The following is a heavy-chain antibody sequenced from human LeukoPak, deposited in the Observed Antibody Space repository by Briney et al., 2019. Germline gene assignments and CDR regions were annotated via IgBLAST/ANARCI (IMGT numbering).Heavy chain of an antibody. CDR3: ARQGYADFSSRPFDY. D-gene: IGHD4-17*01. CDR1: GGSISSSSYY. CDR2: IYYSGNT. Sequence: SETLSLTCTVSGGSISSSSYYWGWIRQPPGTGLEWIGSIYYSGNTYYNPSLKSRVTVSVDTSKNQFSLKLRSVTAADTAVYYCARQGYADFSSRPFDYWGQGTLVTVSS. J-gene: IGHJ4*02. V-gene: IGHV4-39*01.